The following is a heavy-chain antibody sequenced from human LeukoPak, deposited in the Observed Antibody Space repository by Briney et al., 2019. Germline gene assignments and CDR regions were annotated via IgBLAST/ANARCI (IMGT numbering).Heavy chain of an antibody. CDR1: GFTFSSYT. CDR3: ARGHRDYGGNRPFDY. Sequence: GGSLRLSCAASGFTFSSYTMNWVRQAPGKGLEWVSYISSSSNTIYYADSVKGRFTISRDNAKNSVYLQMNSLRSDDTAVYYCARGHRDYGGNRPFDYWGQGTLVTVSS. D-gene: IGHD4-23*01. CDR2: ISSSSNTI. J-gene: IGHJ4*02. V-gene: IGHV3-48*01.